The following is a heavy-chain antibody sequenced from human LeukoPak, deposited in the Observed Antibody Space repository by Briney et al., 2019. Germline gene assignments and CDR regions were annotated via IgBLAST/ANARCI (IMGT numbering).Heavy chain of an antibody. CDR3: ARRVRGSYRFDY. J-gene: IGHJ4*02. CDR1: GGSISSYH. D-gene: IGHD1-26*01. V-gene: IGHV4-39*01. Sequence: SETLSLTCTVSGGSISSYHWGWIRQPPGKGLEWIGSIFYTGSTYYSPSLKSRLTISVETSKNQFSLKLSSVTAADTAVYYCARRVRGSYRFDYWGQGTLVTVSS. CDR2: IFYTGST.